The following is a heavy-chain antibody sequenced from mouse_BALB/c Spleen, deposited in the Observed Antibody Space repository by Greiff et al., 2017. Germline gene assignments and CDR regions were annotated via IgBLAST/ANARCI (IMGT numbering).Heavy chain of an antibody. CDR1: GYSITSGYF. Sequence: EVHLVESGPGLVKPSQSLSLTCSVTGYSITSGYFWNWIRQFPGNKLEWMGYISYDGSNNYNPSLKNRTTITRDTSKNQFFLKLNSVTTEDTATYDCARDEGNYYGSVDYWGQGTTLTVSS. J-gene: IGHJ2*01. CDR2: ISYDGSN. CDR3: ARDEGNYYGSVDY. V-gene: IGHV3-6*02. D-gene: IGHD1-2*01.